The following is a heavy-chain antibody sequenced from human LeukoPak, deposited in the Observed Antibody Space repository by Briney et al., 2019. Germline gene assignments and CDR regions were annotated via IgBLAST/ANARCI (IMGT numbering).Heavy chain of an antibody. CDR3: ARGGGYHDSSPFDY. CDR1: GGSISSYY. V-gene: IGHV4-59*01. J-gene: IGHJ4*02. D-gene: IGHD3-22*01. Sequence: SETLSLTCTVSGGSISSYYWSWIRQPPGKGLEWIGYIHYSGSTNYNPSLKSRVTISVDTSKNQFSLKLSSVTAADTAVYYCARGGGYHDSSPFDYWGQGTLVTVSS. CDR2: IHYSGST.